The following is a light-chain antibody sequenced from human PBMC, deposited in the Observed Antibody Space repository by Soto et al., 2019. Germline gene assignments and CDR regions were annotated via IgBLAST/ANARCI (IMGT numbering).Light chain of an antibody. V-gene: IGLV6-57*03. CDR2: EDH. J-gene: IGLJ1*01. CDR3: HSYDTNNDV. Sequence: NFMLTQPLSVSESPGKTVTIPCTRSSGSIASNYVQWYQQRPGSAPTTVIYEDHQRPSGVPDRFSGSIDSSSNSASLTISGLKTEDEADYYCHSYDTNNDVFGTGTKLTVL. CDR1: SGSIASNY.